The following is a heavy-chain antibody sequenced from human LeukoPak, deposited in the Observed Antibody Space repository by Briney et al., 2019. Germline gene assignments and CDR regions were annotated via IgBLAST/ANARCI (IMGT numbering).Heavy chain of an antibody. CDR3: ARVPTLVGPGAFDI. CDR2: IYTSGST. D-gene: IGHD3-16*01. Sequence: PSGTLPLTCTVSGGSISSYYWSWIRQPAGKGLEWIGRIYTSGSTNYNPSLKSRVTMSVDTSKNQFSLKLSSVTAADTAVYYCARVPTLVGPGAFDIWGQGTLVTVSS. V-gene: IGHV4-4*07. CDR1: GGSISSYY. J-gene: IGHJ3*02.